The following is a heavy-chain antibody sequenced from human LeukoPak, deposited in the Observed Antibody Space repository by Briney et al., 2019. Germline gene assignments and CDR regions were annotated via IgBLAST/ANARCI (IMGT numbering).Heavy chain of an antibody. CDR1: GGTFSSYA. CDR2: IIPIFGTA. V-gene: IGHV1-69*01. Sequence: SVKVSCKASGGTFSSYAISWVRQAPGQGLEWMGGIIPIFGTANYAQKFQGRVTITADESTSTAYMELSSLRSEDTAVYYCARSGTYYDFWTGQRPHNSPYYFDYWGQGTLVTVSS. D-gene: IGHD3-3*01. J-gene: IGHJ4*02. CDR3: ARSGTYYDFWTGQRPHNSPYYFDY.